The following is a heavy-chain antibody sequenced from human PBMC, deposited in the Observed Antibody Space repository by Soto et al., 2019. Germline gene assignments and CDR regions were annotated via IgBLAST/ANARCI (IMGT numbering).Heavy chain of an antibody. V-gene: IGHV4-39*01. CDR3: ARYGARYGDYNY. Sequence: SETLSLTCTVSGGSISSSSYYWGWIRQPPGKGLEWIGSIYYSGSTYYNPSLKSRVTISVDTSKNQFSLKLSSVTAADTAVYYCARYGARYGDYNYWGQGTLVTVSS. CDR1: GGSISSSSYY. J-gene: IGHJ4*02. D-gene: IGHD4-17*01. CDR2: IYYSGST.